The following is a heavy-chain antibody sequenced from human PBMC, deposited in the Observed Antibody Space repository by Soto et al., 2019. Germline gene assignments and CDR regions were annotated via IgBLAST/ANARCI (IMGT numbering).Heavy chain of an antibody. D-gene: IGHD2-2*01. CDR1: GGSFSGYY. CDR3: ARDRVTYCSSPSCDYFDY. CDR2: INHSGST. J-gene: IGHJ4*02. Sequence: QVQLQQWGAGLLKPSETLSLTCAVYGGSFSGYYWSWIRQPPGKGLEWIGEINHSGSTNYNPSLTIRVTLAVDTYNDQFSLKLSSVTAADTAVYYCARDRVTYCSSPSCDYFDYWGQGTLVTVSS. V-gene: IGHV4-34*01.